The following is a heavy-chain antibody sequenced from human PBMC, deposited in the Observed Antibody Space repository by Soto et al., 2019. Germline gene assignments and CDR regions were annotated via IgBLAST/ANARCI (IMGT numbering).Heavy chain of an antibody. CDR1: GYTFTSYG. J-gene: IGHJ4*02. Sequence: QVHLVQSGAEVKKPGASVKVSCKCSGYTFTSYGITWVRQAPGQGLEWMGWISAHNGNTDYAQKLQGRVTVTRDTSTCTAYMELRSLRSDDTAVYYCARGRYGDYWGQGALVTVSS. CDR3: ARGRYGDY. V-gene: IGHV1-18*01. CDR2: ISAHNGNT. D-gene: IGHD1-1*01.